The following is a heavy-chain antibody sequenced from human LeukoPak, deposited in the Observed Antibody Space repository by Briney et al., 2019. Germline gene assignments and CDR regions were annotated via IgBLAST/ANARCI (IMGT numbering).Heavy chain of an antibody. D-gene: IGHD5-12*01. Sequence: GGSLRLSCAASGFTFSTYSMTWVRQAPGKGLEWVSHISGGSSSVYYADSVKGRFTISRDNAKNSLYLQMNSLRDEDAAVYYCARKYGGYADYWGQGTLVTVSS. CDR3: ARKYGGYADY. CDR2: ISGGSSSV. CDR1: GFTFSTYS. J-gene: IGHJ4*02. V-gene: IGHV3-48*02.